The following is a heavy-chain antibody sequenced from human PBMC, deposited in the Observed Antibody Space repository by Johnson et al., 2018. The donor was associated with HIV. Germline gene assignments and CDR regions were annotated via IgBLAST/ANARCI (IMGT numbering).Heavy chain of an antibody. V-gene: IGHV3-30*03. CDR1: GFTVSSYG. CDR3: ARGGKAGASARAFDI. D-gene: IGHD1-26*01. Sequence: QVQLVESGGGVVQPGRSLRLSCAASGFTVSSYGMHWVRQAPGNGLEWVAVISYDGSNKYYADSVKGRFTISRDNAKNSRYLQMNSLRAEDTAVYYCARGGKAGASARAFDIWGQGTMVTVSS. J-gene: IGHJ3*02. CDR2: ISYDGSNK.